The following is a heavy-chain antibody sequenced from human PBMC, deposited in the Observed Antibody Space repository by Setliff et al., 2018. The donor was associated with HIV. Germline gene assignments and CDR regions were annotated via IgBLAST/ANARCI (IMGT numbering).Heavy chain of an antibody. CDR3: ATSTSRFFWNGFYQGGFGSRNSHSFEN. CDR2: IDPDKGDT. CDR1: GYTFTDFW. D-gene: IGHD3-3*01. V-gene: IGHV1-2*02. J-gene: IGHJ4*02. Sequence: ASVKVSCKISGYTFTDFWIHWVRQAPGQGLESMGWIDPDKGDTGYAHNFQGRVTLTGDTSISTASMELSSLKSDDTAMYYCATSTSRFFWNGFYQGGFGSRNSHSFENWGQGTLVTVSS.